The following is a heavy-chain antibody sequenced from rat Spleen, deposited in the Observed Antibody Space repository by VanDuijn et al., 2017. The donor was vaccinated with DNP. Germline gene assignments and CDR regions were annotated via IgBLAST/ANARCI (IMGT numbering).Heavy chain of an antibody. CDR1: GFTFSNYG. D-gene: IGHD1-9*01. V-gene: IGHV5S13*01. J-gene: IGHJ2*01. CDR3: ATYYGFNSYFFDY. Sequence: EVQLVETGGGLVQPGRSLILSCAASGFTFSNYGMAWVRQAPTKGLEWVASISTGGGNTYYRDSVKGRFTISSDNANSTLYLQMDGLRSEDTATYYWATYYGFNSYFFDYWGQGIMVTVSS. CDR2: ISTGGGNT.